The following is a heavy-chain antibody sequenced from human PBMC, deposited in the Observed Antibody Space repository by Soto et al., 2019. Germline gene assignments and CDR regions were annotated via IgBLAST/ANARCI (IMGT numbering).Heavy chain of an antibody. D-gene: IGHD1-26*01. CDR1: GGTFSSYT. J-gene: IGHJ6*02. CDR2: INPSGGST. V-gene: IGHV1-46*03. Sequence: GASVKVSCKASGGTFSSYTISWVRQAPGQGLEWMGIINPSGGSTSYAQKFQGRVTMTRDTSTSTVYMELSSLRSEDTAVYYCASRHNESGSAAYYYYGMDVWGQGTTVTVSS. CDR3: ASRHNESGSAAYYYYGMDV.